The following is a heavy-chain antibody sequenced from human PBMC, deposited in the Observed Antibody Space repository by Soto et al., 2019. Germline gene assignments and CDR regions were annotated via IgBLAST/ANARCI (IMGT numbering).Heavy chain of an antibody. D-gene: IGHD5-18*01. V-gene: IGHV4-61*01. J-gene: IGHJ5*02. Sequence: PSETLSLTCTVSGGSMSGSYYWSWIRQPPGKGLEWIGYIYYSGSTNYNPSLKSQVTISVDTSKNQFSLKLSSVTAADTAVYYCARGVPYSYGYVSWFDPWGQGTLVTVSS. CDR1: GGSMSGSYY. CDR2: IYYSGST. CDR3: ARGVPYSYGYVSWFDP.